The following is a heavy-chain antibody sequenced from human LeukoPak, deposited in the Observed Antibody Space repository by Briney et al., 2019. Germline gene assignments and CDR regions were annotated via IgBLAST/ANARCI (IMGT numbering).Heavy chain of an antibody. J-gene: IGHJ6*03. CDR2: ISAYNGNT. D-gene: IGHD3-10*01. V-gene: IGHV1-18*01. CDR3: ATVISNNRVDGKVLLWFGELAYYYYYYMAV. CDR1: GYTFTSYG. Sequence: ASVKVSCKASGYTFTSYGISWVRQAPGQGLEWMGWISAYNGNTNYAQKLQGRVTMTTDTSTSTAYMEPRSLRSDDSAVYYCATVISNNRVDGKVLLWFGELAYYYYYYMAVGSKGTTVTIYS.